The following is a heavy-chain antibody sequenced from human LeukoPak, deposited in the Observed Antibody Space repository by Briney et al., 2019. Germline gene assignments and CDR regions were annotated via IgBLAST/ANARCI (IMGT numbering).Heavy chain of an antibody. Sequence: SVKVSCKASGGTFSSYAISWVRQAPGQGLEWMGGIIPIFGTANYAQKFQGRVTITADESTSTAYMELRSLRSDDTAVYYCARALDYGDYGDYWGQGTLVTVSP. J-gene: IGHJ4*02. CDR2: IIPIFGTA. V-gene: IGHV1-69*13. D-gene: IGHD4-17*01. CDR1: GGTFSSYA. CDR3: ARALDYGDYGDY.